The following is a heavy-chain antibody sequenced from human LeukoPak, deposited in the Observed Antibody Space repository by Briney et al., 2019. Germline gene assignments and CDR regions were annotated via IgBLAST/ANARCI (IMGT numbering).Heavy chain of an antibody. D-gene: IGHD3-3*01. Sequence: SVTVSFTSSGGTFSIYAISWVRQAPGQGLEWMGGIIPTFGTANYAQKFQGRVTITADESTSTAYMELRSLRSDDTAVYYCARAGETIFGAPNWFDPWGQGTLVTVSS. CDR1: GGTFSIYA. CDR2: IIPTFGTA. CDR3: ARAGETIFGAPNWFDP. J-gene: IGHJ5*02. V-gene: IGHV1-69*13.